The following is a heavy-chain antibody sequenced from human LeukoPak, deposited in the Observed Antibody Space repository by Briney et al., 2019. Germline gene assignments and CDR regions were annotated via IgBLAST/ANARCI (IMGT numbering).Heavy chain of an antibody. CDR1: GFTFSNYA. V-gene: IGHV3-23*01. CDR2: ISGSGGST. J-gene: IGHJ4*02. D-gene: IGHD2-15*01. CDR3: AIEQRVVVVAATSDD. Sequence: QTGGSLRLSCAASGFTFSNYAMSWVRQAPGKGLEWVSAISGSGGSTYYADSVKGRFTISRDNSKNTLYVQMNSLRAEGTAVYYCAIEQRVVVVAATSDDWGEGAHGTVS.